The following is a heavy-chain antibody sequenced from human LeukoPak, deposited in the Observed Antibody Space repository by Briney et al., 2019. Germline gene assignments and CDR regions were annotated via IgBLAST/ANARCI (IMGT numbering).Heavy chain of an antibody. J-gene: IGHJ6*03. CDR1: GYTFTSYG. Sequence: GASVKVSCKASGYTFTSYGISWLRQAPGQGLEWMGWISAYNGNTNYAQKLQGRVIMTTDTSTSTAYMELRSLRSDDTAVYYCARRRYYGSGSHYYYYYMDVWGKGTTVTVSS. V-gene: IGHV1-18*01. CDR2: ISAYNGNT. D-gene: IGHD3-10*01. CDR3: ARRRYYGSGSHYYYYYMDV.